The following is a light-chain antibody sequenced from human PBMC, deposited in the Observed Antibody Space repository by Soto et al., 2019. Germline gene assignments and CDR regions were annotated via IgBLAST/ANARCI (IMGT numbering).Light chain of an antibody. J-gene: IGKJ3*01. Sequence: DIQMTQSPSSLSASVGDRVTITCRSSQGIGNSLAWYQQKLGKVPNLLIYAASTLQSGVPSRFSGSGSGADSILTSSSRQPEDVATYYCQRYDGVLLTFGPGTKVDIK. V-gene: IGKV1-27*01. CDR3: QRYDGVLLT. CDR1: QGIGNS. CDR2: AAS.